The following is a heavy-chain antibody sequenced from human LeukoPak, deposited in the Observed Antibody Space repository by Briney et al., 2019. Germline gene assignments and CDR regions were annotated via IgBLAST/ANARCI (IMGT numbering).Heavy chain of an antibody. J-gene: IGHJ4*02. CDR1: GGSFSGYY. CDR3: ARAKGSGSYRTTRAYYFDY. CDR2: INHSGST. V-gene: IGHV4-34*01. D-gene: IGHD1-26*01. Sequence: SETLSLTCAVYGGSFSGYYWSWIRQPPGKGLEWIGEINHSGSTNYNPSLKSRVSISVDTSKNQFSLKLSSVTAADTAVYYCARAKGSGSYRTTRAYYFDYWGQGTLVTVSS.